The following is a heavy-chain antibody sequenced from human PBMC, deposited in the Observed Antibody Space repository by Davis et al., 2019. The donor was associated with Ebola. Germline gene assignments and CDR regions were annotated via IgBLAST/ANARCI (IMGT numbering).Heavy chain of an antibody. CDR2: ISSRSSFI. CDR3: ARYQRSTNYFDL. V-gene: IGHV3-21*01. Sequence: PGGSLRLSCVASGFNFSIYSMNWVRLTPGKGLEWISSISSRSSFIFYEDSLKGRFTISRDNAKNSLFLQMNSLSAEDTAVYYCARYQRSTNYFDLWGQGTLVAVSS. D-gene: IGHD2-8*01. J-gene: IGHJ5*02. CDR1: GFNFSIYS.